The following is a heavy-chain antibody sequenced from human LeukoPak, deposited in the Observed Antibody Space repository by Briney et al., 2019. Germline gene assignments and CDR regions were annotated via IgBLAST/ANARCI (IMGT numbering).Heavy chain of an antibody. CDR1: GFTFSRSW. J-gene: IGHJ4*02. V-gene: IGHV3-7*01. Sequence: GGSLRLSCAASGFTFSRSWMTWVRQTPGKGLQWVANIKEDGSEKYYVDSVKGRFTISRDNAKNSLYLQMNSLGAEDTAVYYCATDVGADWGQGTLVTVSS. CDR2: IKEDGSEK. CDR3: ATDVGAD.